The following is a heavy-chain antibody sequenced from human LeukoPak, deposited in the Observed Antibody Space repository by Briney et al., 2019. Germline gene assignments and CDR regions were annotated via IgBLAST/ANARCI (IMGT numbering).Heavy chain of an antibody. CDR3: AKTKIFRWFDP. CDR1: GFTFSSYG. J-gene: IGHJ5*02. Sequence: GRSLRLSCAASGFTFSSYGMHWVRQAPGKGLEWVAVIWYDGSNKYYADSAKGRFTISRDNSKNTLYLQMNSLRAEDTAVYYCAKTKIFRWFDPWGQGTLVTVSS. V-gene: IGHV3-33*06. CDR2: IWYDGSNK. D-gene: IGHD2-8*01.